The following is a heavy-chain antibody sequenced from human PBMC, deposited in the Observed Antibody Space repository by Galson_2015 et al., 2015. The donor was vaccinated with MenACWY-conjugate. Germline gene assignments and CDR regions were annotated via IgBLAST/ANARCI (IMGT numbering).Heavy chain of an antibody. V-gene: IGHV3-21*01. CDR1: GFTFTNYA. D-gene: IGHD4-17*01. CDR2: IDSSGSDI. J-gene: IGHJ4*02. CDR3: ARGIGDYVDGSGDC. Sequence: SLRLSCAASGFTFTNYAMNWVRQAPGKGLGWVSSIDSSGSDIYYGDSVKGRFTISRDNAKNSVFLQMNSLRAEDTAVYYCARGIGDYVDGSGDCWGQGTLVTVSS.